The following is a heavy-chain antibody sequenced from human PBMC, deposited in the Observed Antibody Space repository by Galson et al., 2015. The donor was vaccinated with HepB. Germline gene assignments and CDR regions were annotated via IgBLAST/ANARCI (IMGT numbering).Heavy chain of an antibody. V-gene: IGHV3-64D*09. CDR2: ISSNGGST. Sequence: SLRLSCAASGFTFSSYAMHWVRQAPGKGLEYVSAISSNGGSTYYADSVKGRFTISRDNSKNTLYLQMSSLRAEDTAVYYCVKDLRRGWYCSSTGCSADAFDIWGQGTMVTVSS. CDR1: GFTFSSYA. J-gene: IGHJ3*02. D-gene: IGHD2-2*01. CDR3: VKDLRRGWYCSSTGCSADAFDI.